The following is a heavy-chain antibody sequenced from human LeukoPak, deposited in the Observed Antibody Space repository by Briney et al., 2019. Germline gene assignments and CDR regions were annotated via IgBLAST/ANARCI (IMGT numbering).Heavy chain of an antibody. Sequence: SGTLSLTCAVSGGSISSSNWWSWVRQPPGKGLEWIGEIYHSGSTNYNPSLKSRVIISVDKSKNQFSLKLSSVTAADTAVYYCARVTGTVRGRWFDPWGQGTLVTVSS. CDR1: GGSISSSNW. CDR3: ARVTGTVRGRWFDP. D-gene: IGHD3-10*01. V-gene: IGHV4-4*02. J-gene: IGHJ5*02. CDR2: IYHSGST.